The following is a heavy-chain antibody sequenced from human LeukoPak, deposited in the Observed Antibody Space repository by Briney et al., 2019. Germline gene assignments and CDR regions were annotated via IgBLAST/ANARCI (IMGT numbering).Heavy chain of an antibody. CDR1: GYTFTSYS. CDR3: ASLSSSWSYYYYMDV. J-gene: IGHJ6*03. CDR2: IIPIFGTA. V-gene: IGHV1-69*13. Sequence: SVKVSCKASGYTFTSYSISWVRQAPGQGLEWMGGIIPIFGTANYAQKFQGRVTITADESTSTAYMELRSLRSEDTAVYYCASLSSSWSYYYYMDVWGKGTTVTVSS. D-gene: IGHD6-13*01.